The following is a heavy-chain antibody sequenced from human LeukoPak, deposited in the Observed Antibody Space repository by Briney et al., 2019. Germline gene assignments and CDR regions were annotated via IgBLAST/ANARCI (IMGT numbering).Heavy chain of an antibody. CDR3: ARGDSGYPDY. CDR2: IYYSGST. J-gene: IGHJ4*02. CDR1: GGSISSSSYY. V-gene: IGHV4-39*01. D-gene: IGHD5-12*01. Sequence: SETLSLTCTVSGGSISSSSYYWGWIRQPPGKGLEWIGSIYYSGSTYYNPSLKSRVTISVDTSKNQFSLKLSSVTAADTAVYYCARGDSGYPDYWGQGTLVTVSS.